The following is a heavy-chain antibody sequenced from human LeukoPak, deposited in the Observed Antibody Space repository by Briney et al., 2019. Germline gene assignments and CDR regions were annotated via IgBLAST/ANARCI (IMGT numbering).Heavy chain of an antibody. V-gene: IGHV4-59*01. D-gene: IGHD3-10*01. CDR2: IYYSGST. Sequence: SETLSLTCTVSGGSISSYYWSWLRQPPGKGLEWIGYIYYSGSTNYNPSLKSRVTISVDTSKNQFSLKLSSVTAADTAVYYCARVAVRGGGFDYWGQGTLVTVSS. CDR1: GGSISSYY. J-gene: IGHJ4*02. CDR3: ARVAVRGGGFDY.